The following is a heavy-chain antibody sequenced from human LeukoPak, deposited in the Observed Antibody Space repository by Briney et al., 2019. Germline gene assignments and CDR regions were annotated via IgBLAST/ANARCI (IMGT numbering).Heavy chain of an antibody. J-gene: IGHJ4*02. Sequence: GGSLRLSCAASGITFRSYAMRWVRPAPGEGLELVSAISGSGGSTYYADSMKGRFTISRDNSKNTVYLQMNSLRAEDSAVYYCAKGVTGTNDWDFDYWGQGTLVTVSS. D-gene: IGHD1-1*01. CDR3: AKGVTGTNDWDFDY. V-gene: IGHV3-23*01. CDR1: GITFRSYA. CDR2: ISGSGGST.